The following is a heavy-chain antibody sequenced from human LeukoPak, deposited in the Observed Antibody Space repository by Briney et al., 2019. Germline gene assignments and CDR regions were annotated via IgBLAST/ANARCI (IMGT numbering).Heavy chain of an antibody. D-gene: IGHD3-22*01. J-gene: IGHJ3*02. CDR1: GFTFSNYE. CDR2: ISNFGDII. Sequence: PGGSLRLSCAAYGFTFSNYEMNWVAQAQGKGLEWISHISNFGDIIHYADSVEGRFTISRDNAKNSVYLQMDRLRVEDTAVYYCAKSWNYYDSSGDDALDIWGQGTMVTVSS. CDR3: AKSWNYYDSSGDDALDI. V-gene: IGHV3-48*03.